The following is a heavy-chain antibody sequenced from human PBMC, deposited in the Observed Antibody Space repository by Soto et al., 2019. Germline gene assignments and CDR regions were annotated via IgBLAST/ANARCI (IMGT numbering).Heavy chain of an antibody. D-gene: IGHD3-10*01. CDR2: VNPIVGMS. CDR1: EGTFNFYT. Sequence: QVQLVQSGAEVKKPGSSVKVSCTASEGTFNFYTINWVRQAPGQGLEWVGRVNPIVGMSNYGQKFQGRVSIPADKSTTTASMSHNSLKSEDTAIYYCATRYGSGSTHFDSWGQGTLVTVSS. CDR3: ATRYGSGSTHFDS. J-gene: IGHJ4*02. V-gene: IGHV1-69*02.